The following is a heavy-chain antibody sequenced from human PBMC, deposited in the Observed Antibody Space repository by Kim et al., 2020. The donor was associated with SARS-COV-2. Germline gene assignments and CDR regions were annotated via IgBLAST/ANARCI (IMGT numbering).Heavy chain of an antibody. D-gene: IGHD1-26*01. Sequence: GGSLRLSCAASGFSFSSYGMHWVRQAPGKGLEWVALISYDGNYEYCADSVKGRFTISRDNSKNTLYLQMNSLRAEDTAVYYCVRGQGTYGTVGTFEFWGQGTLVTVSS. V-gene: IGHV3-33*05. J-gene: IGHJ4*02. CDR2: ISYDGNYE. CDR1: GFSFSSYG. CDR3: VRGQGTYGTVGTFEF.